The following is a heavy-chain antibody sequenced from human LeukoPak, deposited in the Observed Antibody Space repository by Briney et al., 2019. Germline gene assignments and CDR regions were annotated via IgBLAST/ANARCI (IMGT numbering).Heavy chain of an antibody. CDR3: ARDSAKLWSQGMDV. CDR1: RFIFSNYG. Sequence: GGSLRLSCAASRFIFSNYGMHWVRQAPGKGLEWVAVIWFDGGNTYYADSVKGRFTISRDNSNNTLYLQMNSLRAEDTTVYYCARDSAKLWSQGMDVWGQGTTVTVSS. V-gene: IGHV3-33*01. D-gene: IGHD3-10*01. CDR2: IWFDGGNT. J-gene: IGHJ6*02.